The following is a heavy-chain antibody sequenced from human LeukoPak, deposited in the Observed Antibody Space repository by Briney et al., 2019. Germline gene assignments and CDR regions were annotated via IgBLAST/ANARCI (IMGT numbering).Heavy chain of an antibody. CDR2: IYYSRST. CDR3: ARGRYGDYWYFDL. V-gene: IGHV4-59*01. D-gene: IGHD4-17*01. J-gene: IGHJ2*01. CDR1: GGSISGYY. Sequence: SETLSLTCTVSGGSISGYYWSWIRQPPGKGLEWIGYIYYSRSTNYNPSLKSRVTISVDTSKNQFSLKLSSVTAADTAVYYCARGRYGDYWYFDLWGRGTLVTVSP.